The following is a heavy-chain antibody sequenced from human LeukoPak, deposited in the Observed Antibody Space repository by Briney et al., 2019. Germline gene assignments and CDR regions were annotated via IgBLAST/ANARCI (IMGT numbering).Heavy chain of an antibody. CDR2: IYSGGST. CDR1: GFTVSSNY. V-gene: IGHV3-53*01. J-gene: IGHJ4*02. Sequence: QAGGSLRLSCAASGFTVSSNYMSWVRQAPGKGLEWVSVIYSGGSTYYADSVKGRFTISRDNSKNTLYLQMNSLRAEDTAVYYCAKDPSTFGGGYYFDYWGQGTLVTVSS. D-gene: IGHD3-10*02. CDR3: AKDPSTFGGGYYFDY.